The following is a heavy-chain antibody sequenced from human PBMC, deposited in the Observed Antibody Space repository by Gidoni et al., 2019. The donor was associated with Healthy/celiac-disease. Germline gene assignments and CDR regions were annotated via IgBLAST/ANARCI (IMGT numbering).Heavy chain of an antibody. CDR1: GGSFSGYS. J-gene: IGHJ4*02. CDR3: ARGGRHSSGWYELGY. CDR2: INQSGST. D-gene: IGHD6-19*01. V-gene: IGHV4-34*01. Sequence: QVQLQPCAAGLLKPSETLSLTCAVYGGSFSGYSWSWIRQPPGKGLEWIGEINQSGSTNYNPSRKSRVTISVDTSKIQFSLKLSCVTAADTAVYYCARGGRHSSGWYELGYWGQGTLVTVSS.